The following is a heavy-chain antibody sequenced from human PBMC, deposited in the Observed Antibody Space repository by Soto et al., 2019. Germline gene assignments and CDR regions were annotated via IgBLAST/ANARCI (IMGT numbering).Heavy chain of an antibody. CDR3: ARVMVRGVDWFDP. J-gene: IGHJ5*02. V-gene: IGHV3-11*01. CDR1: GLTFSDYY. Sequence: GGSLRLSCAASGLTFSDYYMSWIRQAPGKGLEWVSYISSSGSTIYYADSVKGRFTISRDNAKNSLYLQMNSLRAEDTAVYYCARVMVRGVDWFDPWGQGTLVTVSS. D-gene: IGHD3-10*01. CDR2: ISSSGSTI.